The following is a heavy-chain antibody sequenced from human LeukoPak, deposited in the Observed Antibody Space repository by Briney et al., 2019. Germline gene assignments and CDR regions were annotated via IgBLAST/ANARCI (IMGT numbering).Heavy chain of an antibody. D-gene: IGHD3-22*01. J-gene: IGHJ4*02. V-gene: IGHV1-24*01. CDR3: ARDLEDYYDSSGYYAYDY. CDR2: FDPEDGET. CDR1: GYTLTELS. Sequence: ASVKVSCKVSGYTLTELSMHWVRQAPGKGLEWMGGFDPEDGETIYAQKFQGRVTMTEDTSTDTAYMELSSLRSEDTAVYYCARDLEDYYDSSGYYAYDYWGQGTLVTVSS.